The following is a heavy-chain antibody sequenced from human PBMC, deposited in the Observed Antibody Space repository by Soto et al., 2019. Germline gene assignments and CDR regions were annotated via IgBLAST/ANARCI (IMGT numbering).Heavy chain of an antibody. V-gene: IGHV2-5*02. CDR1: GFSLSTSGVG. CDR2: IYWDDDK. J-gene: IGHJ4*02. D-gene: IGHD2-15*01. Sequence: QITLKESGPTLVKPTQTLTLTCTFSGFSLSTSGVGVGWIRQPPGTALEWLALIYWDDDKRYSPSLKSRLTITKDTSKNQVVLTMTNMDPVDTATYYCAHSPSYCSGGSCYSGCDYWDQGTLVTVSS. CDR3: AHSPSYCSGGSCYSGCDY.